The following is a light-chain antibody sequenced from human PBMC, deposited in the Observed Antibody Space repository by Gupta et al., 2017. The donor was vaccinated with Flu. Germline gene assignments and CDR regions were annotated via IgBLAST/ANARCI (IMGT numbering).Light chain of an antibody. CDR2: RNN. CDR3: AAWDDSRSGVV. Sequence: QSVLTQPPSAPGTPGQRVTISCSGSSSNIGSNYVYWYQQLPGTAPKLLIYRNNRRPSGVPDRFSGSKSGTSATLAISGLRSEDEADYYCAAWDDSRSGVVFGGGTKLTVL. V-gene: IGLV1-47*01. CDR1: SSNIGSNY. J-gene: IGLJ2*01.